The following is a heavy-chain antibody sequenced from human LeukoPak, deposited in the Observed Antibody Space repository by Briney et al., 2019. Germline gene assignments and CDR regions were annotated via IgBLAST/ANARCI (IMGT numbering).Heavy chain of an antibody. J-gene: IGHJ4*02. D-gene: IGHD3-3*01. Sequence: PGGSLRLSCAASGFIFSNDAMHWVRQAPGKGLEWVAFIWFDGSNKHYADSVKGRFTISRDNSEDTLFLQMNSLRAEDTAVYYCARDPESGYHYFDYWGQGTLVTVS. CDR2: IWFDGSNK. CDR1: GFIFSNDA. V-gene: IGHV3-33*01. CDR3: ARDPESGYHYFDY.